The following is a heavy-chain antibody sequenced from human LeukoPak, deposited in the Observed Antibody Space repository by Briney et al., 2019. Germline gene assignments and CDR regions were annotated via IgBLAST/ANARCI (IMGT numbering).Heavy chain of an antibody. D-gene: IGHD3-9*01. CDR2: ISSSSSYI. CDR1: GFTFSSYS. J-gene: IGHJ6*04. V-gene: IGHV3-21*01. Sequence: GGSLRLSCAASGFTFSSYSMNWVRQAPGKGLEWVSSISSSSSYIYYADSVKGRFTISRDNAKNSLYLQMNSLRAEDTAVYYCARGRLYYDILTDYSYYYGMDVWGKGTTVTVSP. CDR3: ARGRLYYDILTDYSYYYGMDV.